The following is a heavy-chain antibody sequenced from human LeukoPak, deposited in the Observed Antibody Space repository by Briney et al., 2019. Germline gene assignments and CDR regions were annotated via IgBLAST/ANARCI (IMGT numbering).Heavy chain of an antibody. D-gene: IGHD1-26*01. CDR1: GFTFSNYG. CDR3: ATGLYSGSFPGDY. CDR2: ISGSGGRT. Sequence: GGSLRLSCAASGFTFSNYGMSWVRQAPGKGLQWVSAISGSGGRTYYADSVKGRFTISRDNSKNTLYLQIISPRAEDTAVYYCATGLYSGSFPGDYWGQGTLVTVSS. V-gene: IGHV3-23*01. J-gene: IGHJ4*02.